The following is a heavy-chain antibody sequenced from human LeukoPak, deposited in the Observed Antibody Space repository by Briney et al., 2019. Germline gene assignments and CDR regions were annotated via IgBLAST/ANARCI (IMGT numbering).Heavy chain of an antibody. D-gene: IGHD1-14*01. CDR1: ELTFGAIG. Sequence: GGPLDSSVEGLELTFGAIGLNGFAKTQAKGLEWVAVIAYDGSRAFYADSVKGRFTISRDNSKNTMSVQMDDLRAEDTAVYYCTRYNNDHFDYWGQGTLVTVSS. J-gene: IGHJ4*02. V-gene: IGHV3-33*01. CDR2: IAYDGSRA. CDR3: TRYNNDHFDY.